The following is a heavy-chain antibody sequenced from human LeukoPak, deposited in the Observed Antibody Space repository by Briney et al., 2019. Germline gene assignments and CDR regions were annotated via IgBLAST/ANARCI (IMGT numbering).Heavy chain of an antibody. V-gene: IGHV3-33*01. J-gene: IGHJ4*02. CDR2: IWYDGSNK. Sequence: GGSLRLSCAASGFTFSSYGMHWVRQAPGKGLEWVAVIWYDGSNKYYADSVKGRFIISRDNAKNTLFLQMNSLRAEDTAVYYCARDLSFSPDHWGQGTLVTVSS. CDR3: ARDLSFSPDH. CDR1: GFTFSSYG.